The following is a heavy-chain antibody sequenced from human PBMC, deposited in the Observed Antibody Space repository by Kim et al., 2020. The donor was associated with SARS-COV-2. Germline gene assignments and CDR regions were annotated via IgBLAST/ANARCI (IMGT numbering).Heavy chain of an antibody. D-gene: IGHD4-4*01. V-gene: IGHV4-34*01. CDR3: ARIDSNYGDDY. J-gene: IGHJ4*02. CDR2: INHSGST. CDR1: GGSFSGYY. Sequence: SETLSLTCAVYGGSFSGYYWSWIRQPPGKGLEWIGEINHSGSTNYNPSLKSRVTISVDTSKNQFSLKLSSVTAADTAVYYCARIDSNYGDDYWGQGTLVTVSS.